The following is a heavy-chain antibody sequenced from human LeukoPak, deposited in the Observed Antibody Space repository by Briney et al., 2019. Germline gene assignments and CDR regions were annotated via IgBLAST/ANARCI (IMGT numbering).Heavy chain of an antibody. V-gene: IGHV3-21*01. J-gene: IGHJ4*02. D-gene: IGHD6-13*01. Sequence: GGSLRLSCAASGFTFSSYSMNWVRQAPGKGLEWVSSISSSSSYIYYADSVKGRFTISRDNAKNSLYLQMNSLRAEDTAVYYCARFGFIAAAEGRDYWGQGTLVTVSS. CDR2: ISSSSSYI. CDR1: GFTFSSYS. CDR3: ARFGFIAAAEGRDY.